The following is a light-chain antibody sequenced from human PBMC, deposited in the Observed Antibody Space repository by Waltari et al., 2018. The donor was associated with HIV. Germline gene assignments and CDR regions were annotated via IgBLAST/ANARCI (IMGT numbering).Light chain of an antibody. J-gene: IGLJ2*01. CDR3: AAWDGSVNYSPVV. V-gene: IGLV1-44*01. Sequence: QSVLTQPPSVSGPPGQGVPTPCSGSSPNIRSKTLTWLPQLPGTAPKLLIYNNNQRPSGVPDRFSGSKSGTSASLAISGLQSEDEADYYCAAWDGSVNYSPVVFGGGTKLTVL. CDR1: SPNIRSKT. CDR2: NNN.